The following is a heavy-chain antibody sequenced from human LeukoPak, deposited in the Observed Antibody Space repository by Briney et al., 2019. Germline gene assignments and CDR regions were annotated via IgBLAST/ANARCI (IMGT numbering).Heavy chain of an antibody. V-gene: IGHV4-59*01. Sequence: SETLSLTCTVSGGSISNYYWSGIRQPPGKRLEWIGYIYYSGSTNYNPSLKSRVTISVDTSKNQFSLKLSSVTAADTAVYYCARGDVDTSMALFWGQGTLVTVSS. J-gene: IGHJ4*02. CDR1: GGSISNYY. D-gene: IGHD5-18*01. CDR2: IYYSGST. CDR3: ARGDVDTSMALF.